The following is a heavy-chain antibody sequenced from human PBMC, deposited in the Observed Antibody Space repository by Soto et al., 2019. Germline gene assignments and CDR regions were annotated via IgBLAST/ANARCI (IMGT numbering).Heavy chain of an antibody. CDR3: ATDGPSNSGNLYAFDI. CDR1: GYTLTNYG. Sequence: GASVKVSCKASGYTLTNYGVTWVRLAPGQGLEWLGRVTPYKADTNSAQNLQGRVTMATDTSTNTAYLELRSLRSDDTAVYFCATDGPSNSGNLYAFDIWGQGTMVTVSS. CDR2: VTPYKADT. D-gene: IGHD5-12*01. V-gene: IGHV1-18*04. J-gene: IGHJ3*02.